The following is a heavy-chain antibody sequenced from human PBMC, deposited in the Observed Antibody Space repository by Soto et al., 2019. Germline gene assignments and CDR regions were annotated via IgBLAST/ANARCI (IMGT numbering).Heavy chain of an antibody. CDR3: ERHFCNTVSPPRDFDY. CDR2: IYPGDSDT. J-gene: IGHJ4*02. D-gene: IGHD3-3*01. V-gene: IGHV5-51*01. CDR1: GYTFTSYW. Sequence: PGESLKISCKGSGYTFTSYWIGWVRQMPGKGLEWMGIIYPGDSDTRYSPSFQGQVTISADKSISTAYLQWSSLKASDTDMYYCERHFCNTVSPPRDFDYCGQRSLVPVSA.